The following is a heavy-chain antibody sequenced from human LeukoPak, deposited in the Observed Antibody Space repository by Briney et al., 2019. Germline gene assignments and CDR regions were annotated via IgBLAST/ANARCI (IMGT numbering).Heavy chain of an antibody. CDR3: ARVTGKYYYYYYMDV. D-gene: IGHD1-20*01. Sequence: SETLSLTCTVSGGSISSSSYYWGWIRQPPGKGLEWIGSIYYSGSTYYNPSLKSRITISVDTSKNQFSLKLRSVTAADTAMYYCARVTGKYYYYYYMDVWGKGTTVTVSS. J-gene: IGHJ6*03. V-gene: IGHV4-39*07. CDR1: GGSISSSSYY. CDR2: IYYSGST.